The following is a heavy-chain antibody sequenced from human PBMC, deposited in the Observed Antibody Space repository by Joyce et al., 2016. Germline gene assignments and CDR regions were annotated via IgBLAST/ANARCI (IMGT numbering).Heavy chain of an antibody. D-gene: IGHD3-16*01. CDR1: GAAFTLYPYW. J-gene: IGHJ4*02. CDR2: IDCTGAT. V-gene: IGHV4-34*02. CDR3: AGGGDYVWVSP. Sequence: QVQLQQWGAGLLKPSETLSLTCGVSGAAFTLYPYWFSWIRQAPAKGLECIGEIDCTGATNYDPYFKSRVTMSVDTSKSQFVLKLTSMTAADTAVYYGAGGGDYVWVSPWGQGTLVTVSS.